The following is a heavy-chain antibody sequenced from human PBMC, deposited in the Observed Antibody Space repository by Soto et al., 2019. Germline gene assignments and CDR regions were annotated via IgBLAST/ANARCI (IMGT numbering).Heavy chain of an antibody. J-gene: IGHJ4*02. Sequence: QVQLVQSGAEVKKSGASVKVSCKASGYTFSSYTISWVRQAPGQGLEWMGWISAYNGNTKYAQKLQDRVTMTTDTSTNTAYMELRSLRSDDTAVNYCARDSPPFDYWGQGTLVTVSS. V-gene: IGHV1-18*01. CDR3: ARDSPPFDY. CDR1: GYTFSSYT. CDR2: ISAYNGNT.